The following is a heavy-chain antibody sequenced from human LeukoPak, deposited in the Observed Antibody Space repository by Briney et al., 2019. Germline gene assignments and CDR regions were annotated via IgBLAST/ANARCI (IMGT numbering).Heavy chain of an antibody. V-gene: IGHV4-30-4*01. J-gene: IGHJ3*02. CDR2: IYYSGST. CDR1: GGSINSGDYY. CDR3: ARVNVATAAFDI. D-gene: IGHD5-12*01. Sequence: PSQTLSLTCTVSGGSINSGDYYWSWIRQPPGKGLEWIGYIYYSGSTYYNPSLKSRVTISVDTSKNQFSLKLSSVTAADTAVYYCARVNVATAAFDIWGQGTMVTVSS.